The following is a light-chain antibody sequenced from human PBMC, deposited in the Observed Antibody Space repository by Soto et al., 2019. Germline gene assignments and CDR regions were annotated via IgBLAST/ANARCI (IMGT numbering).Light chain of an antibody. V-gene: IGLV2-14*01. CDR1: SSDVGGYNY. CDR2: DVS. CDR3: SSYTSSSTLEV. J-gene: IGLJ1*01. Sequence: QSALIQPASVSGSPGQSITISCTGTSSDVGGYNYVSWYQQHPGKAHKLMIYDVSNRPSGVSNRFSGSKSGNTASLTISGLQAEDEADYYCSSYTSSSTLEVFGTGTKVTVL.